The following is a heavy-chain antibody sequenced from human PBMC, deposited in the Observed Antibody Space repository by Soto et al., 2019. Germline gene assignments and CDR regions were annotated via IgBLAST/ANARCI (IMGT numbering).Heavy chain of an antibody. CDR3: ARGLRSWVLRAFDI. J-gene: IGHJ3*02. D-gene: IGHD6-6*01. CDR2: IKQDGSEK. CDR1: GFTFSSYW. Sequence: PGGSLRLSCAASGFTFSSYWMSWVRQAPGKGLEWVANIKQDGSEKYYVDSVKGRFTISRDNAKNSLYLQMNSLRAEDTAVYYCARGLRSWVLRAFDIWGQGTMVTVSS. V-gene: IGHV3-7*01.